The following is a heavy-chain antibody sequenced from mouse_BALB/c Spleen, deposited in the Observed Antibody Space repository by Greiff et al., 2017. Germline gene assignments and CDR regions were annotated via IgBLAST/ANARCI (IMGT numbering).Heavy chain of an antibody. Sequence: VQLQQPGAELVKPGASVKLSCKASGYTFTSYWMHWVKQRPGQGLEWIGEINPSNGRTNYNEKFKSKATLTVDKSSSTAYMQLSSLTSEDSAVYYCARGGKWFAYWGQGTLVTVSA. CDR2: INPSNGRT. CDR1: GYTFTSYW. D-gene: IGHD2-1*01. V-gene: IGHV1S81*02. J-gene: IGHJ3*01. CDR3: ARGGKWFAY.